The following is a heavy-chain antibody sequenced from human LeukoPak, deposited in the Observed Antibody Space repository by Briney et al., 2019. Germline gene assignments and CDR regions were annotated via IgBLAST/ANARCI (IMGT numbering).Heavy chain of an antibody. CDR1: GFTVADCA. CDR3: AAHYYGSGTSQSDF. CDR2: IHWNADKI. D-gene: IGHD3-10*01. V-gene: IGHV3-9*01. Sequence: GGSLRLSCAASGFTVADCAMPWVRQAPGKGLEWVSGIHWNADKIAYADSVKGRFTISRDDAKNTLYLQMNNLRPEDTASYYCAAHYYGSGTSQSDFWGQGTLVAVSS. J-gene: IGHJ4*02.